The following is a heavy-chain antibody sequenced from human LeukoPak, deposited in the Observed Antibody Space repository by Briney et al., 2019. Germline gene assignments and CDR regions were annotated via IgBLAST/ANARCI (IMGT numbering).Heavy chain of an antibody. V-gene: IGHV1-2*02. Sequence: ASVKVSCKASGYTFTSYGISWVRQAPGQGLEWMGWINPNSGGTNYAQKFQGRVTMTRDTSISTAYMELSRLRSDDTAVYYCARDPSVPYYFDYWGQGTLVTVSS. J-gene: IGHJ4*02. CDR1: GYTFTSYG. CDR2: INPNSGGT. CDR3: ARDPSVPYYFDY.